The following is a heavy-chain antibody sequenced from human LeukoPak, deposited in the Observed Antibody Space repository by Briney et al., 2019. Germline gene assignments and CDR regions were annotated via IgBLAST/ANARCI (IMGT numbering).Heavy chain of an antibody. J-gene: IGHJ4*02. Sequence: TGGSLRLSCAASGFTFSSYSMNWVRQAPGKGLEWVSSISSSSSYIYYADSVKGRFTISRDNAKNSLYLQMNSLRAEDTAVYYCARDLVVVPPFDYWGQGTLVTVSS. D-gene: IGHD2-2*01. CDR3: ARDLVVVPPFDY. V-gene: IGHV3-21*01. CDR2: ISSSSSYI. CDR1: GFTFSSYS.